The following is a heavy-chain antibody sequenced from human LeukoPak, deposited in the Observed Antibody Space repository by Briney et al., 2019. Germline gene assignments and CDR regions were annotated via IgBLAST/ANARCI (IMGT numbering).Heavy chain of an antibody. V-gene: IGHV3-53*01. CDR1: GFTVSSNY. D-gene: IGHD3-10*01. CDR2: IYSGGST. J-gene: IGHJ6*03. Sequence: GGSLRLSCVASGFTVSSNYMSWVRQAPGKGLEWVSVIYSGGSTYYADSVKGRFTISRDNSKNTLYLQMNSLRAEDTAVYYCASGSGSYRAPYYYMDVWGTGTTVTVSS. CDR3: ASGSGSYRAPYYYMDV.